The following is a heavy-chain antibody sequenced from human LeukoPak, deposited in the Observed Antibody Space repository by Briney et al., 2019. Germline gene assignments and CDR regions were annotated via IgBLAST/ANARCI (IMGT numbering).Heavy chain of an antibody. CDR1: GYTFTSYG. J-gene: IGHJ4*02. CDR2: ISAYNGNT. V-gene: IGHV1-18*01. D-gene: IGHD2-2*01. Sequence: ASVKVSCKASGYTFTSYGISWVRQAPGQGLEWMGWISAYNGNTNYAQKLQGRVTMTTDTSTSTAYMELRGLRSDDTAVYYCARVGPIVVVPADRSFDYWGQGTLVTVSS. CDR3: ARVGPIVVVPADRSFDY.